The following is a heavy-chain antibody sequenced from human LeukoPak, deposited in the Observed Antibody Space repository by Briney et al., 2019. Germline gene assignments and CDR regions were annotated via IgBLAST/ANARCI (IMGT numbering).Heavy chain of an antibody. D-gene: IGHD2-15*01. Sequence: PGGSLRLSCAASGFTFDDYGMSWVRQAPGKGLEWVSGINWNGGSTGYADSVKGRFTISRDNAKNSPYLQMNSLRAEDTALYYCARDGGYCSGGSCYRYFDYWGQGTLVTVSS. CDR2: INWNGGST. CDR1: GFTFDDYG. CDR3: ARDGGYCSGGSCYRYFDY. V-gene: IGHV3-20*04. J-gene: IGHJ4*02.